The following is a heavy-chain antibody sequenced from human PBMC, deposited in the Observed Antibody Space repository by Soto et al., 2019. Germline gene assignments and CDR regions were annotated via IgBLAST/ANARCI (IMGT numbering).Heavy chain of an antibody. CDR3: ARGPVNYYDSSGYKTAY. D-gene: IGHD3-22*01. J-gene: IGHJ4*02. CDR2: INSDGSST. CDR1: GFTFSSYW. V-gene: IGHV3-74*01. Sequence: SGGSLRLSCAASGFTFSSYWMHWVRQAPGEGLVWVSRINSDGSSTSYADSVKGRFTISRDNAKNTLYLQMNSLRAEDTAVYYCARGPVNYYDSSGYKTAYWGQGTLVTVSS.